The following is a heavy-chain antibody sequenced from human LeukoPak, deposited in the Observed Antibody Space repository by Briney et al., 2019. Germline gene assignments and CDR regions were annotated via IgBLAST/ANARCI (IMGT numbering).Heavy chain of an antibody. CDR2: IYYTGST. D-gene: IGHD6-19*01. Sequence: PSETLSLTCTVSGGSIRSYYWSWIRHPPGKGLEWIGYIYYTGSTNYNPSLKSRVTISVDTSKNQFSLKVNSVTAADTAVYYCARRSPLYSSGCSDQGYYYGMDVWGRGTTVAVSS. CDR3: ARRSPLYSSGCSDQGYYYGMDV. V-gene: IGHV4-59*08. J-gene: IGHJ6*02. CDR1: GGSIRSYY.